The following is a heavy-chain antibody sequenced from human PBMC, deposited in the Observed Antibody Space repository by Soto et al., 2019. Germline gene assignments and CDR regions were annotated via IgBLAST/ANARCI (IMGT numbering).Heavy chain of an antibody. V-gene: IGHV3-21*01. Sequence: KPWGSLRLSCAASGFTFSSYSMNWVRQAPGKGLEWVSSISSSSSSYIYYADSVKGRFTISRDNAKNSLYLQMNSLRAEDTAVYYCARDSVVSSYGHGYNWCEPWGEGTMVNVSA. CDR1: GFTFSSYS. CDR3: ARDSVVSSYGHGYNWCEP. CDR2: ISSSSSSYI. J-gene: IGHJ5*02. D-gene: IGHD5-18*01.